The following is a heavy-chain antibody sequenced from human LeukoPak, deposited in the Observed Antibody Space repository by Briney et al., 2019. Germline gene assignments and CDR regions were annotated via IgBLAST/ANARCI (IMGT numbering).Heavy chain of an antibody. CDR3: ARYDSSGYYLGKVDY. J-gene: IGHJ4*02. V-gene: IGHV4-39*01. Sequence: PSETLSLTCTVSGRSISSSSYYWGWIRQPPGKGLEWIGSIYYSGSTYYNPSLKSRVTISVDTSKNQFPLKLSSVTAADTAVYYCARYDSSGYYLGKVDYWGQGTLVTVSS. CDR1: GRSISSSSYY. D-gene: IGHD3-22*01. CDR2: IYYSGST.